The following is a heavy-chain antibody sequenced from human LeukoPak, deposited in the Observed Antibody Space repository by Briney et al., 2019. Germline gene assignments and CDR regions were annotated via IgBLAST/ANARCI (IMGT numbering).Heavy chain of an antibody. Sequence: GGSLRLSCAASGFTVSSNYMSWVRQAPGKGLEWVSVIYGGGSTYYADSVKGRFTISRHNSKNTLYLQMNSLRAEDTAVYYCATSPATRRAYYYYGMDVWGQGTTVTVSS. CDR2: IYGGGST. D-gene: IGHD5-12*01. CDR1: GFTVSSNY. CDR3: ATSPATRRAYYYYGMDV. J-gene: IGHJ6*02. V-gene: IGHV3-53*04.